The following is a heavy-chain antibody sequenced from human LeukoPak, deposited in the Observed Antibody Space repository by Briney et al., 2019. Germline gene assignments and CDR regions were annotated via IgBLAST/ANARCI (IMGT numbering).Heavy chain of an antibody. CDR3: AKAAVYSRNWTPFDD. D-gene: IGHD6-13*01. CDR2: LSGDETYI. CDR1: GFTFSNYA. V-gene: IGHV3-30*18. J-gene: IGHJ4*02. Sequence: GGSLRLSCAASGFTFSNYAMSWVRQAPGKGLEWVALLSGDETYIDYTDSVKGRFTISRDTSKNTLFLQMNSLRADDTAIYYCAKAAVYSRNWTPFDDWGQGTLVIVSS.